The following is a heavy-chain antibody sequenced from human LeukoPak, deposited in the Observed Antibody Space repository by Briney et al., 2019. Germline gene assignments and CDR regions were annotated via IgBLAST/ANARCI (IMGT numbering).Heavy chain of an antibody. J-gene: IGHJ6*02. V-gene: IGHV3-23*01. Sequence: GGSLRLSCAASGFTFSSYAMSWVRQAPGKGLEWVSAISGSGGSTYYADSVKGRFTISRDNAKNSLYLQMNSLRAEDTAVYYCARDSGPKSYYYYYGMDVWGQGTTVTVSS. CDR3: ARDSGPKSYYYYYGMDV. D-gene: IGHD3-10*01. CDR1: GFTFSSYA. CDR2: ISGSGGST.